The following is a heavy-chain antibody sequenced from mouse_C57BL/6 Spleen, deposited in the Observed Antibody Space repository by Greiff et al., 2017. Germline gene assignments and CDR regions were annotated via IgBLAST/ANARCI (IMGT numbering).Heavy chain of an antibody. D-gene: IGHD1-1*01. V-gene: IGHV1-81*01. CDR1: GYTFTSYG. CDR2: IYPRSGNT. Sequence: QVQLQQSGAELARPGASVKLSCKASGYTFTSYGISWVKQRTGQGLEWIGEIYPRSGNTYYNEKFKGKATLTADKSSSTAYMEIRSLTSEDSAVYFCARGGDLLLRTGYFDVWGTGTTVTVSS. CDR3: ARGGDLLLRTGYFDV. J-gene: IGHJ1*03.